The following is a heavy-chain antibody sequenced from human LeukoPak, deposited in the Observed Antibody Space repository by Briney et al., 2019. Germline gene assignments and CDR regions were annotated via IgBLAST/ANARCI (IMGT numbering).Heavy chain of an antibody. J-gene: IGHJ4*02. D-gene: IGHD3-10*01. Sequence: GGSLRLSCAASGFTFSSYAMSWVRQARGKGLEWGSAISVSGGSTYYADSVKGRFTISRDNSKNTLYLQMNSLRAEDTAVYYCANGLITMVRGVIPFDYWGQGTPVTVSS. V-gene: IGHV3-23*01. CDR2: ISVSGGST. CDR1: GFTFSSYA. CDR3: ANGLITMVRGVIPFDY.